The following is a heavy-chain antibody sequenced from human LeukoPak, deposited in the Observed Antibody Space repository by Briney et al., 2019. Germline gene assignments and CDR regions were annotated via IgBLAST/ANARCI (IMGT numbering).Heavy chain of an antibody. CDR1: GLTFSNSG. CDR2: ISASAAMT. D-gene: IGHD1-26*01. J-gene: IGHJ4*02. Sequence: HAGGSLRLSCAASGLTFSNSGMNWVRQAPGKGLEWVSSISASAAMTYYADSVKGRFTVSRDNSNNRLYLQMSGLTAADTAAYYCAKDRSIGTYYTFDHWGQGTLVTVSS. V-gene: IGHV3-23*01. CDR3: AKDRSIGTYYTFDH.